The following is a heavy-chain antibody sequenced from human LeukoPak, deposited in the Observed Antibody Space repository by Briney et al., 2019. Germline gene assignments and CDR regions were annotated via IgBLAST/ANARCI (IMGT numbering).Heavy chain of an antibody. J-gene: IGHJ6*02. CDR3: ARVEGVLQYYYGMDV. V-gene: IGHV3-74*01. CDR1: GFTFSNYW. Sequence: GGSLRLSCAASGFTFSNYWMRWVRQVPGQGLVWVSRINSDGSSTNYADSVKGRFTMSRDNAKNMVYLQMDSLRAEDTAVYYCARVEGVLQYYYGMDVWGQGTTVTVS. CDR2: INSDGSST. D-gene: IGHD1-1*01.